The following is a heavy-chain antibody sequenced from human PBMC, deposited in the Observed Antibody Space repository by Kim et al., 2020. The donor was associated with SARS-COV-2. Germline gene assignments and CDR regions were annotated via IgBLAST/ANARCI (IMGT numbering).Heavy chain of an antibody. CDR2: IYYSGST. D-gene: IGHD6-13*01. CDR3: ARVYSSSWYNEEGLDAFDI. J-gene: IGHJ3*02. Sequence: SETLSLTCTVSGGSISSYYWSWIRQPPGKGLEWIGYIYYSGSTNYNPSLKSRVTISVDTSKNQFSLKLSSVTAADTAVYYCARVYSSSWYNEEGLDAFDIWGQGTMVTVSS. CDR1: GGSISSYY. V-gene: IGHV4-59*13.